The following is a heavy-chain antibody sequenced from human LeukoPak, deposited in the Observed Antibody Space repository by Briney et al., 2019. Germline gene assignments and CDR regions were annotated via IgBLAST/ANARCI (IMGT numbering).Heavy chain of an antibody. CDR2: ISSSSSTI. CDR3: AREHSGSYFSDAFDI. J-gene: IGHJ3*02. D-gene: IGHD1-26*01. Sequence: GGSLRLSCAASGFTVSSKYMSWVRQAPGKGLEWVSYISSSSSTIYYADSVKGRFTISRDNAKNSLYLQMNSLRAEDTAVYYCAREHSGSYFSDAFDIWGQGTMVTVSS. V-gene: IGHV3-48*04. CDR1: GFTVSSKY.